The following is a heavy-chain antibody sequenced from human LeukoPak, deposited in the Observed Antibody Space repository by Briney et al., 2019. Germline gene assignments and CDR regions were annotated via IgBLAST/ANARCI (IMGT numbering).Heavy chain of an antibody. J-gene: IGHJ6*02. Sequence: GGSLRLSCAASGFTFSSSAMSWVRQAPGKGLEWVSFIINSGSSTYYADSVKGRFTISRDNSKNTLYLQMNSLRAEDTAVYYCAVGPVSNYGMDVWGRGTTVTVSS. CDR2: IINSGSST. CDR3: AVGPVSNYGMDV. CDR1: GFTFSSSA. D-gene: IGHD1-14*01. V-gene: IGHV3-23*01.